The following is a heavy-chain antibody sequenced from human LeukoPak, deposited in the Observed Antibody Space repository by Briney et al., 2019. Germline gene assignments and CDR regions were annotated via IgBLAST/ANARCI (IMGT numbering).Heavy chain of an antibody. CDR1: GGPFNGYY. Sequence: ETLSLTCAVYGGPFNGYYWSWVRQAPGKGLEWVSAISGSGGSTYYADSVKGRFTISRDNSKNTLYLQMNSLRAEDTAVYYCAKGLGATYYFDYWGQGTLVTVSS. V-gene: IGHV3-23*01. J-gene: IGHJ4*02. CDR2: ISGSGGST. D-gene: IGHD1-26*01. CDR3: AKGLGATYYFDY.